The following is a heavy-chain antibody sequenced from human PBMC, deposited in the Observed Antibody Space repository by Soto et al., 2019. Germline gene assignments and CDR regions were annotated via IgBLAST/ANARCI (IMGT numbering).Heavy chain of an antibody. CDR3: AREHIVVVPAAMEGGFYYYGMDV. V-gene: IGHV4-30-4*01. D-gene: IGHD2-2*01. CDR1: GGATSSGDYY. CDR2: IHNSGTT. Sequence: PSETLSLTCTVSGGATSSGDYYWSWIRQSPGKGLEWMGYIHNSGTTYYNPSLKSRVSISVDTSKNQFSLKLSSVTAADTAVYYCAREHIVVVPAAMEGGFYYYGMDVWGQGTTVTVSS. J-gene: IGHJ6*02.